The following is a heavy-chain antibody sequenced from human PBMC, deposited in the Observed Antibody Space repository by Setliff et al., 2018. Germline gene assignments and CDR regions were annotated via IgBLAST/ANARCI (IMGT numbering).Heavy chain of an antibody. CDR1: GASFSDYY. CDR2: INHSGST. D-gene: IGHD2-21*01. J-gene: IGHJ6*03. V-gene: IGHV4-34*01. CDR3: ARVPKIWVKGNSYSYYMDG. Sequence: PSETLSLTCTVYGASFSDYYWGWIRQPPGKGLEWIAEINHSGSTNYNPSLKSRVTISVDTSKNQFSLKLSSVTAADTAVYSCARVPKIWVKGNSYSYYMDGWGKGTTVTVSS.